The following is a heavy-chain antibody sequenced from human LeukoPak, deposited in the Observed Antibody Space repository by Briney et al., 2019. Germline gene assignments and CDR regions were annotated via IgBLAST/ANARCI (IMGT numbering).Heavy chain of an antibody. CDR1: GGSFSGYY. J-gene: IGHJ4*02. Sequence: PSETLSLTCAVYGGSFSGYYWSWIRQPPGKGLEWIGEINHSGSTNYNPSLKSRVTISVDTSKNQFSLKLSSVTAADTAVYYCARDSIHYYDSSGGYYWGQGTLVTVSS. CDR2: INHSGST. D-gene: IGHD3-22*01. V-gene: IGHV4-34*01. CDR3: ARDSIHYYDSSGGYY.